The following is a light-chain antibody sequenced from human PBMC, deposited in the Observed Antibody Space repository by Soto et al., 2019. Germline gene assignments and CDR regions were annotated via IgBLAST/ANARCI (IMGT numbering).Light chain of an antibody. CDR3: QQSYSSPLT. Sequence: DIPLTQSQSSLSASLLERGIIXCGASQSANTYLNWYLQKPGKAPKLLIYAASTLQSGVPSRFSGSGSGTDFTLTITSLQPEDFATYYCQQSYSSPLTFGQGTKVDIK. CDR1: QSANTY. V-gene: IGKV1-39*01. CDR2: AAS. J-gene: IGKJ1*01.